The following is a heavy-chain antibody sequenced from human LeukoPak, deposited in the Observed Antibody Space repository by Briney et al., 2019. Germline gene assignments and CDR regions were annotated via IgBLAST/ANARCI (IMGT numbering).Heavy chain of an antibody. CDR2: IYYSGST. D-gene: IGHD5-12*01. CDR1: GGSIISHY. J-gene: IGHJ3*01. Sequence: SETLSLTCTVSGGSIISHYWSWIRQPPGKGLEWIGYIYYSGSTNYNPSLKSRVTISVDTSKNQFSLKLSSVTAVDTAVYYCARKRAVATMADAFDVWGQGTMVTVSS. V-gene: IGHV4-59*11. CDR3: ARKRAVATMADAFDV.